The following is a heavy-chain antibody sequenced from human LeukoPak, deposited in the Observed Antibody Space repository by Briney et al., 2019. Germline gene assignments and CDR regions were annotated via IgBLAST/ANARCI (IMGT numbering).Heavy chain of an antibody. Sequence: GASVKVSCKASGYTFTSYDINWVRQATGQGLEWMGWMNPNSGNTGYAQKFQGRVTMTRNTSISTAYMELSSLRSEDTAVYYCARGAITMVRGAPHYYYYGMNVWGQGTTVTVSS. J-gene: IGHJ6*02. CDR3: ARGAITMVRGAPHYYYYGMNV. V-gene: IGHV1-8*01. D-gene: IGHD3-10*01. CDR1: GYTFTSYD. CDR2: MNPNSGNT.